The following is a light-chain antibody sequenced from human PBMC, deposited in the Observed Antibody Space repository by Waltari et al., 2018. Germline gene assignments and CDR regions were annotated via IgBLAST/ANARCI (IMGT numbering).Light chain of an antibody. CDR1: QNVERL. J-gene: IGKJ1*01. V-gene: IGKV3-15*01. CDR2: GAY. Sequence: ETLMTQSPATLSLTPGERVTLSCRASQNVERLLAWYQQRPGQAPRLLISGAYTRAPGVPARFSGSGSGTEFTLTITSLQPEDFAHYFCQQYNNWPRTFGPGTRVEL. CDR3: QQYNNWPRT.